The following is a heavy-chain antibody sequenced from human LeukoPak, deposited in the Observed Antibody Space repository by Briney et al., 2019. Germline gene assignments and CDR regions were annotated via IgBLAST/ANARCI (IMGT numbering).Heavy chain of an antibody. J-gene: IGHJ4*02. CDR3: ARAWTGRYCSGGSCYRLYYFDY. CDR2: VHSGGTT. V-gene: IGHV3-53*01. CDR1: GFTVCSNY. D-gene: IGHD2-15*01. Sequence: GGSLRLSCAASGFTVCSNYMNWVRQAPGKGLEWVSVVHSGGTTYYADSVKGRFTISRDNSENTLSLQMNSLRAEDTAVYYCARAWTGRYCSGGSCYRLYYFDYWGQGTLVTVSS.